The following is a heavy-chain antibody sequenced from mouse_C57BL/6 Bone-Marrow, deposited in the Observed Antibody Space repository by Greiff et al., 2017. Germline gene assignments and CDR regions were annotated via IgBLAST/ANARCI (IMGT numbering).Heavy chain of an antibody. V-gene: IGHV1-81*01. CDR2: IYPRSGNT. CDR3: ARYPFITTVVAPYYFDY. J-gene: IGHJ2*01. Sequence: QVHVKQSGAELARPGASVKLSCKASGYTFTSYGISWVKQRTGQGLEWIGEIYPRSGNTYYNEKFKGKATLTADKSSSTAYMELRSLTSEDSAVYFCARYPFITTVVAPYYFDYWGQGTTLTVSS. CDR1: GYTFTSYG. D-gene: IGHD1-1*01.